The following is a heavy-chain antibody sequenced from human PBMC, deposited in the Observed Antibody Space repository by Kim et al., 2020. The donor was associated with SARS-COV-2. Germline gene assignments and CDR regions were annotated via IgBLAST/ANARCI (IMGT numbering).Heavy chain of an antibody. CDR3: ARDRVSFGVVIKVSEFDY. Sequence: GGSLRLSCAASGFTFSDYYMSWIRQAPGKGLEWVSYISSSGSTIYYADSVKGRFTISRDNAKNSLYLQMNSLRAEDTAVYYCARDRVSFGVVIKVSEFDYWGQGTLVTVSS. CDR2: ISSSGSTI. D-gene: IGHD3-3*01. V-gene: IGHV3-11*01. CDR1: GFTFSDYY. J-gene: IGHJ4*02.